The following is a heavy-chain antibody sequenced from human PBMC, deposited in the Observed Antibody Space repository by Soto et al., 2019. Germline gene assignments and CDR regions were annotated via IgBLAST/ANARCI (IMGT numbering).Heavy chain of an antibody. CDR1: GYTVTSYA. Sequence: GASVKVSCKAAGYTVTSYAMHGVRQAPGQRLEWMGWINAGNGNTKYSQKFQGRVTITRDTSASTAYMELSSLRSEDTAVYYCARGITIFGVVTNSYFDYRGQRTLVTVSS. CDR2: INAGNGNT. CDR3: ARGITIFGVVTNSYFDY. D-gene: IGHD3-3*01. J-gene: IGHJ4*02. V-gene: IGHV1-3*01.